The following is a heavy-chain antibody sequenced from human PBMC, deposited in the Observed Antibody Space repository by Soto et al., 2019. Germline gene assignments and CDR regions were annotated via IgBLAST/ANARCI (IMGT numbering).Heavy chain of an antibody. Sequence: QVQLVESGGGLVRPGGSLRLSCAASGFTFSDYYMSWIRQAPGKGLEWVSYISSDTSYTNYADSVKGRFTISRDNAKNSLYMQMNSLRAEDTAVYYCARGDMDTSMITIRRWFDPWGQGTLVTVSS. D-gene: IGHD5-18*01. J-gene: IGHJ5*02. V-gene: IGHV3-11*05. CDR2: ISSDTSYT. CDR3: ARGDMDTSMITIRRWFDP. CDR1: GFTFSDYY.